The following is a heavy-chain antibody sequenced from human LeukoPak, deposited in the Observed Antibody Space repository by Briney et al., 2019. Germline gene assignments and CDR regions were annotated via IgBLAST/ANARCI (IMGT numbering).Heavy chain of an antibody. V-gene: IGHV3-23*01. Sequence: GGSLRLSCAASGFTFSSYAMSWVRQAPGKGLDWVSAVSGSGGSTYYADSVKGRFTISRDNSKNTLYLQMNSLRAEDTAVYYCAKDHSSWDSRHIVVVTAYDYRGQGTLVTVSS. CDR1: GFTFSSYA. CDR2: VSGSGGST. J-gene: IGHJ4*02. D-gene: IGHD2-21*02. CDR3: AKDHSSWDSRHIVVVTAYDY.